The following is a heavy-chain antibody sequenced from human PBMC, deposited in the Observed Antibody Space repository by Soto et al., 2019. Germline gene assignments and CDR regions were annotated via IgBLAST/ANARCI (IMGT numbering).Heavy chain of an antibody. CDR1: GYTFTSYG. J-gene: IGHJ4*02. CDR3: AGGQATMIVVVGDY. D-gene: IGHD3-22*01. Sequence: QVQLVQSGAEVKKPGASVKVSCKASGYTFTSYGISWVRQAPGQGLEWMGWISAYTDNTNYAQKLQGIVTMATDTSTSTAYMELRSLRSDDTAVYYCAGGQATMIVVVGDYWGQGTLVTVSS. CDR2: ISAYTDNT. V-gene: IGHV1-18*01.